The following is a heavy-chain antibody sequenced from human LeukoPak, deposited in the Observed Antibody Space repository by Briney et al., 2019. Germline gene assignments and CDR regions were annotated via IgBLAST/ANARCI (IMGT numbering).Heavy chain of an antibody. CDR3: ARDGVEAGLYFDL. CDR2: INQDGSEK. CDR1: GFTFSNDW. J-gene: IGHJ2*01. Sequence: GGSLRLSCAASGFTFSNDWMSWVRQAPGKGLEWVANINQDGSEKYYVDSVKARFTISRDNARNSLYLQMNSLRAEDTAVYYCARDGVEAGLYFDLWGRGTLVTVSS. D-gene: IGHD1-26*01. V-gene: IGHV3-7*01.